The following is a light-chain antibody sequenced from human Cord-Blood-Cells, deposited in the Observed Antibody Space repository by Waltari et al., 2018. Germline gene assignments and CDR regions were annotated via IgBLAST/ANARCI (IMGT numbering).Light chain of an antibody. CDR3: QQRSNSRPT. V-gene: IGKV3-11*01. Sequence: EIVLTQSPATLSLSPGESATLSCRASQSVSSYLAWYQQKPGQAPRLLIYDASNRATGIPARFSGSGSGTDFTLTISSLEPEDFAVYYCQQRSNSRPTFGQGTRLEIK. CDR1: QSVSSY. J-gene: IGKJ5*01. CDR2: DAS.